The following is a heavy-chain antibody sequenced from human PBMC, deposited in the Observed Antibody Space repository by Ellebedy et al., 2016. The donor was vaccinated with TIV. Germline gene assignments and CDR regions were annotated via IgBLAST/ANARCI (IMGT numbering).Heavy chain of an antibody. Sequence: GESLKISCAASGFTFSDFGLNWVRQAPGKGLQWVAIISYDAKQTFYADSVRGRFTISRDNSKSTLYLRMNRLRPEDTAVYYCATSSPLGRDDSFGLWGHGTMVTVSS. CDR2: ISYDAKQT. D-gene: IGHD3-10*01. V-gene: IGHV3-30*01. J-gene: IGHJ3*01. CDR1: GFTFSDFG. CDR3: ATSSPLGRDDSFGL.